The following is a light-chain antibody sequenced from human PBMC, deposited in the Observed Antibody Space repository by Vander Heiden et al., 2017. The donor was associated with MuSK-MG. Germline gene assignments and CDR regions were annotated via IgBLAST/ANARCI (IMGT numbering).Light chain of an antibody. CDR3: QQYSRATHT. Sequence: EIVLTQSPGTLSLSPGERATLSCRASQIIDNNYLAWHQQKPGPATRLIILTAASRATGTPDRITGSASGTDFSLTSSRLEPEDFAVYYCQQYSRATHTFGPGTRLEIK. CDR1: QIIDNNY. J-gene: IGKJ2*01. V-gene: IGKV3-20*01. CDR2: TAA.